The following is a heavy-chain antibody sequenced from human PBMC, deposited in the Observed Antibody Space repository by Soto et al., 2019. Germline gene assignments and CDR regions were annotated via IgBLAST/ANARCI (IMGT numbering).Heavy chain of an antibody. Sequence: PSETLSLTCTVSGGSIGSYYWSWIRQPPGKGLEWIGYIYYSGSTNYNPSLKSRVTISVDTSKNQFSLKLSSVTAADTAVYYCAGGFPTPGEYKGYDLVDAFDIWGQGTMVTVS. J-gene: IGHJ3*02. D-gene: IGHD5-12*01. CDR1: GGSIGSYY. CDR3: AGGFPTPGEYKGYDLVDAFDI. V-gene: IGHV4-59*01. CDR2: IYYSGST.